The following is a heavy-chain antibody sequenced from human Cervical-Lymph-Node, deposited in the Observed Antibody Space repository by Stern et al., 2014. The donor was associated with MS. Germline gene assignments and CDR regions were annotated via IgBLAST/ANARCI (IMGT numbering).Heavy chain of an antibody. Sequence: QMQLVQSGGGVVQPGRSLRLSCEASGLIFSTYSMHWVRQAPGKGLEWVTAISYDGSNKYYADSVKGRFTISRDNSKNTLYLEINSLRPEDTAVYYCAGDERGSGPHYDMDVWGQGTTVTVSS. V-gene: IGHV3-30*04. J-gene: IGHJ6*03. CDR2: ISYDGSNK. CDR1: GLIFSTYS. CDR3: AGDERGSGPHYDMDV. D-gene: IGHD5-12*01.